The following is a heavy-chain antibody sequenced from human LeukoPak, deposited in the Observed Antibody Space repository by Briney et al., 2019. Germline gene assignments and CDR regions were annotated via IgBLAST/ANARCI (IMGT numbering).Heavy chain of an antibody. J-gene: IGHJ5*02. D-gene: IGHD2-21*02. V-gene: IGHV4-4*07. Sequence: SETLSLTCTVSGGSISSYYWSWIRQPAGKGLEWIGRIYTSGSTNYNPSLKSRVTMSADTSKNQFSLKLSSVTAADTAVYHCARGVTMYNWFDPWGQGTLVTVSS. CDR3: ARGVTMYNWFDP. CDR2: IYTSGST. CDR1: GGSISSYY.